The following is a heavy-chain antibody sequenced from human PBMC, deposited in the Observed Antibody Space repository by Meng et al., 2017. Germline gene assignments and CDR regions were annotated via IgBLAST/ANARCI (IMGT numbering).Heavy chain of an antibody. CDR3: ARKYSSGWSDGSGAFEI. CDR1: GGSISSYY. Sequence: SDTLSLTCTVSGGSISSYYWSWIRQPAGKGLGWIGRIYTSGRTNSHPSLKSRVTMSVDTSKTQFSLKLSYVTAAETAVYYCARKYSSGWSDGSGAFEIWGQGTMVTVSS. CDR2: IYTSGRT. J-gene: IGHJ3*02. D-gene: IGHD6-19*01. V-gene: IGHV4-4*07.